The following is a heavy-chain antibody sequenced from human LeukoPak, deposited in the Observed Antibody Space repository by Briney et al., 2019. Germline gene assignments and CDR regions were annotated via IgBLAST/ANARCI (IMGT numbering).Heavy chain of an antibody. CDR2: IYYSGST. CDR1: GGSISSYY. V-gene: IGHV4-59*08. J-gene: IGHJ3*02. Sequence: SETLSLTCTVSGGSISSYYWSWIRHPPGKGLEWIGYIYYSGSTNYNPSLKSRVTISVDTSKNQFSLKLSSVTAADTAVYYCARHLAAAGDDAFDIWGQGTMVTVSS. D-gene: IGHD6-13*01. CDR3: ARHLAAAGDDAFDI.